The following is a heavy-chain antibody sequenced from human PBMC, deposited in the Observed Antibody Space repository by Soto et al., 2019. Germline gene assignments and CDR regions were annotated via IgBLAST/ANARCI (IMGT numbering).Heavy chain of an antibody. CDR2: IIPIFGTA. J-gene: IGHJ4*02. CDR1: GGTFISYT. CDR3: ARHSGSYGNYFDY. Sequence: SVKVSCKAYGGTFISYTISWLRQAPGQGLEWMGGIIPIFGTANYAQKFQGRVTITADESTSTAYMELSSLRSEDTAVYYCARHSGSYGNYFDYWGQGTLVTVYS. D-gene: IGHD1-26*01. V-gene: IGHV1-69*13.